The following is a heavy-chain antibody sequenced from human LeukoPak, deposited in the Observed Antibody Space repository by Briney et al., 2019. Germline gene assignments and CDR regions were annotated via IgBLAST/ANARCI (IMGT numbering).Heavy chain of an antibody. D-gene: IGHD2-21*02. CDR2: MYYSGST. CDR3: ARRSPLVVVTAAHYYDY. V-gene: IGHV4-39*01. Sequence: SETLSLTCTVSGGSISSSSHYWGWIRQPPGKGLEWIGSMYYSGSTYYNPSLKSRVTISVDTSKNQFSLTLTAVTASDTAIYYCARRSPLVVVTAAHYYDYWGQGTLVTVSS. CDR1: GGSISSSSHY. J-gene: IGHJ4*02.